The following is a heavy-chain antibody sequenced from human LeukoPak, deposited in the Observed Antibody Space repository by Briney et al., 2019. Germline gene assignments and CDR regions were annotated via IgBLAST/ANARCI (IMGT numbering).Heavy chain of an antibody. Sequence: PGGSLRLSCAASGFTFSSYGMHWVRQAPGKGLEWVAVISYDGSNKYYADSVKGRFTISRDNSKNTLYLQMNSLRAEDTAVYYCAKTMTGYVWVSPNYWGQGTLVTVSS. V-gene: IGHV3-30*18. J-gene: IGHJ4*02. CDR2: ISYDGSNK. CDR3: AKTMTGYVWVSPNY. CDR1: GFTFSSYG. D-gene: IGHD3-16*01.